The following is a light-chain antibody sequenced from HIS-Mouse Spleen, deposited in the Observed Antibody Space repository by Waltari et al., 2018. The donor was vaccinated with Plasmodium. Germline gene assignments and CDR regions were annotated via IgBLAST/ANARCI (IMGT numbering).Light chain of an antibody. CDR1: QGISSW. CDR3: QQANSFPWT. J-gene: IGKJ1*01. Sequence: DIEMTHSPSTVSASVGDRVTITCRSRQGISSWLACYQQKPGKAPKLLIYAASSLQSGVPSRFSGSGSGTDFTLTISSLQPEDFATYYCQQANSFPWTFGQGTKVEIK. CDR2: AAS. V-gene: IGKV1-12*01.